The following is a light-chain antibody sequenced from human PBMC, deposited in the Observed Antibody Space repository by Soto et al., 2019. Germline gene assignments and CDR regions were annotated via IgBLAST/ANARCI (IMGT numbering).Light chain of an antibody. Sequence: DIQMTQSPSTLSASLGDRVTITCRASQSISSWLAWYQQKPGKAPKLLIYDASSLESGVPSRFSGSGSGTEFTLTISSLQTDDFATYYCQQYNSYPITFGQGTRLEIK. CDR3: QQYNSYPIT. CDR1: QSISSW. V-gene: IGKV1-5*01. J-gene: IGKJ5*01. CDR2: DAS.